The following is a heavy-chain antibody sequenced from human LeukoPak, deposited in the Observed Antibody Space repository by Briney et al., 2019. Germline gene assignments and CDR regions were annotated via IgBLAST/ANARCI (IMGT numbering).Heavy chain of an antibody. CDR1: GFTFSSYA. J-gene: IGHJ4*02. CDR3: AKDLNVVPYGSPFDY. V-gene: IGHV3-23*01. D-gene: IGHD4-17*01. Sequence: PGGSLRLSCAASGFTFSSYAMSWVRQAPGKGLEWVSAIGGSGGSTYYADSVKGRFTISRDNSKNTLYLQMNSLRAEDTAVYYCAKDLNVVPYGSPFDYWGQGTLVTVSS. CDR2: IGGSGGST.